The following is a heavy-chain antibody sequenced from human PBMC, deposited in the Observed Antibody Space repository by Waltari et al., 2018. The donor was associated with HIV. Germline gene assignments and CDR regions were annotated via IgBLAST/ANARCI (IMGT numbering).Heavy chain of an antibody. CDR1: GFIFSGYW. Sequence: EVQVQESGGGLVQPGGSLRLSCAASGFIFSGYWMHWVRQAPGQGLVWVSHISNDGGRTSYADSVKGRFTISRDNAENTLYLQMNSLRGEDTAVYYCARDWRQPRGVYYGMDVWGQGTTVIVSS. V-gene: IGHV3-74*01. CDR3: ARDWRQPRGVYYGMDV. CDR2: ISNDGGRT. J-gene: IGHJ6*02. D-gene: IGHD3-3*01.